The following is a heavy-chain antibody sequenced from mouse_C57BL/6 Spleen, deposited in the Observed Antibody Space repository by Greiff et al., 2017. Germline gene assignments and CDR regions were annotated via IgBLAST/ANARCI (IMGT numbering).Heavy chain of an antibody. D-gene: IGHD1-1*01. CDR1: GFTFSSYG. J-gene: IGHJ2*01. Sequence: EVQLVESGGDLVKPGGSLKLSCAASGFTFSSYGMSWVRQTPDKRLEWVATISSGGSYTYYPDSVKGRFTISRDNAKNTLYLQMSSLKSEDTAMYYCARHPGTVNFDDWGQGTTLTVSS. CDR3: ARHPGTVNFDD. CDR2: ISSGGSYT. V-gene: IGHV5-6*01.